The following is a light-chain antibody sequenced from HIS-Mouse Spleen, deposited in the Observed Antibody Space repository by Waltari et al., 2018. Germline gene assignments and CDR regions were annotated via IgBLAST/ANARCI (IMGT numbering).Light chain of an antibody. CDR1: QGISSA. Sequence: AIQLTQSPSSLSASVGDRVTITCRASQGISSALAWYQQKPGKAPKLLIYDASSLESGGPSRFSGCGSGTDFTLTISSLQPEYFATYYCQQFNSYPLTFGGGTKVRIK. J-gene: IGKJ4*01. CDR3: QQFNSYPLT. CDR2: DAS. V-gene: IGKV1-13*02.